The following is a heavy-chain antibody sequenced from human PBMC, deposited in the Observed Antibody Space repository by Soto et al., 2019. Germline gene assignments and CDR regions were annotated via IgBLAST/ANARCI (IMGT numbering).Heavy chain of an antibody. Sequence: QVQLVQSGAEVKKPGSSVKVFCKSSGGTFSTYTLAWVRQAPGQGLEWVGGIIPIFGTANYPQKFKGRVTITADESTSTAYMELSSLRSEDTAVYYCARSQDSSGYWNSCFDPWGQGTLVTVSS. D-gene: IGHD3-22*01. CDR2: IIPIFGTA. J-gene: IGHJ5*02. V-gene: IGHV1-69*01. CDR1: GGTFSTYT. CDR3: ARSQDSSGYWNSCFDP.